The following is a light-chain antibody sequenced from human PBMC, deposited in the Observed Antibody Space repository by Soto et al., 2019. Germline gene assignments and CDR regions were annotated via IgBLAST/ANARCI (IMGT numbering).Light chain of an antibody. CDR2: DVS. Sequence: QSVLTQPASVSGSPGQSITISCTGTSSDIGTYNYVSWCQQHPGKAPKLMIYDVSNRPSGVSNRFSGSKSGSTASLTISGLQAEDEADYYCNSYTTSTTFVFGTGTRSPS. CDR1: SSDIGTYNY. CDR3: NSYTTSTTFV. J-gene: IGLJ1*01. V-gene: IGLV2-14*01.